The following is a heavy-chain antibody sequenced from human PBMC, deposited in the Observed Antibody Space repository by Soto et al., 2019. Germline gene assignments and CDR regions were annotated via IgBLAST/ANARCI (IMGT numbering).Heavy chain of an antibody. J-gene: IGHJ6*02. CDR3: ARLSRSGIRLWDHHSFAMPV. V-gene: IGHV1-69*13. CDR1: GCTFSNYG. D-gene: IGHD5-12*01. Sequence: ASVKVSCKASGCTFSNYGIIWVRQAPGQGREWMGGIIPMFGTVNYAQKFQGRGTITADESTATAYMELTSLTSEDSAVYYCARLSRSGIRLWDHHSFAMPVCGQGTTVTVSS. CDR2: IIPMFGTV.